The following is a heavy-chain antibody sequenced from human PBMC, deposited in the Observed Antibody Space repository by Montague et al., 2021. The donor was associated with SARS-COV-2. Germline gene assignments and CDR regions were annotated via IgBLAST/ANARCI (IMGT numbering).Heavy chain of an antibody. CDR2: ISDSSNYI. J-gene: IGHJ5*02. Sequence: SLRLSFSASRFAFSSYSVNWVRQAPGKGLEWVSSISDSSNYIYYAVSVKGRFTISRDNAKNSLYLQMNSLRAEDTAVYYCATESGSGWFDNWGQGTLVTVSS. CDR3: ATESGSGWFDN. D-gene: IGHD6-19*01. V-gene: IGHV3-21*04. CDR1: RFAFSSYS.